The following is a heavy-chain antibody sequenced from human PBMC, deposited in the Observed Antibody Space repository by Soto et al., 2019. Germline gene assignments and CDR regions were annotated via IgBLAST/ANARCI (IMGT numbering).Heavy chain of an antibody. CDR3: ARAAYYDILTGYSPMPFFDH. D-gene: IGHD3-9*01. V-gene: IGHV1-18*04. Sequence: ASVKVSCKASGYTFTSYGISWVRQAPGQGLEWMGWISAYNGNTNYAQKLQGRVTMTTDTSTSTAYMELRSLRSDDTAVYYCARAAYYDILTGYSPMPFFDHCGQRTLVTVSS. CDR2: ISAYNGNT. CDR1: GYTFTSYG. J-gene: IGHJ4*02.